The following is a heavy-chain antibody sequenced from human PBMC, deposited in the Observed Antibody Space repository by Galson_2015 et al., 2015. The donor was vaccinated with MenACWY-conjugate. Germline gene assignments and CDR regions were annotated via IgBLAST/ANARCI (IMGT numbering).Heavy chain of an antibody. CDR3: ARGGDYDILTGRYYYYMDV. CDR2: MNPNSGNT. D-gene: IGHD3-9*01. J-gene: IGHJ6*03. Sequence: SVTVSCKASGYTFTSYDINWVRQAPGQGLEWMGWMNPNSGNTGYAQKFQGRVTMTRNTSISTAYMELSSLRSEDTAVYYCARGGDYDILTGRYYYYMDVWGKGTTVTVSS. CDR1: GYTFTSYD. V-gene: IGHV1-8*01.